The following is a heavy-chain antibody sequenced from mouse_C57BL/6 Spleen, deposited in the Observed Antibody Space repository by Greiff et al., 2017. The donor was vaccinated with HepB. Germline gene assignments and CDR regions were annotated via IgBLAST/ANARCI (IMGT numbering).Heavy chain of an antibody. J-gene: IGHJ2*01. Sequence: QVQLQQPGAELVKPGASVKLSCKASGYTFTSYWMQWVKQRPGQGLEWIGEIDPSDSYTNYNQKFKGKATLTVDTSSSTAYMQLSSLTSEDSAVYYCARESSGYVYWGQGTTLTVSS. V-gene: IGHV1-50*01. CDR3: ARESSGYVY. CDR2: IDPSDSYT. CDR1: GYTFTSYW. D-gene: IGHD3-2*02.